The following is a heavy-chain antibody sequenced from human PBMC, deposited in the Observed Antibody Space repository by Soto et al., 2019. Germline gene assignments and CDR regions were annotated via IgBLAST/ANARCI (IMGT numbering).Heavy chain of an antibody. V-gene: IGHV4-31*03. CDR2: IDTNGDT. CDR1: GDSLRRGFHH. Sequence: QVQLQESGSGLLKPSQTLSLDCSVSGDSLRRGFHHWSWIRQTPGKGLQLIGYIDTNGDTHYDPSLRNRVNMSIVTTESRVSLKVTSVTAADTAVYYCARGTVYYCPNDKCGFLFDHWGQGALVTVTS. CDR3: ARGTVYYCPNDKCGFLFDH. J-gene: IGHJ4*02. D-gene: IGHD2-8*01.